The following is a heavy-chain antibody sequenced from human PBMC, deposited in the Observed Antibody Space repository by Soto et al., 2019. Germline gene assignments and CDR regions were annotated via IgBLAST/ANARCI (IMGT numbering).Heavy chain of an antibody. J-gene: IGHJ3*01. Sequence: VQLLESGGGLVQPGGSLRLSCAASGFTFSIYAMSWVRQAPGKGLEWVSSIGGGPDDTHYADSVKGRFTISRDNSKSPVSLQMNGLRAEDTAMYYCAKDRIDHNSVWDPFDLWCQGTMVTISS. D-gene: IGHD2-15*01. V-gene: IGHV3-23*01. CDR3: AKDRIDHNSVWDPFDL. CDR2: IGGGPDDT. CDR1: GFTFSIYA.